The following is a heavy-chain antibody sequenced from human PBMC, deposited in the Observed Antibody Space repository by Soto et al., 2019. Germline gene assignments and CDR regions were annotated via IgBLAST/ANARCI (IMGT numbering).Heavy chain of an antibody. Sequence: EVHLVESGGGSVQPGGSLRLSCAASGFTFNSYSMHWVRQAPGKGLEWVSYITGSSSAIYYADSVKGRFTISRDNAKNSLSLQMNSLRDEDTAVYYCARGYCNGGSCYPGIYWGQGTLVSFSS. CDR2: ITGSSSAI. V-gene: IGHV3-48*02. J-gene: IGHJ4*02. CDR1: GFTFNSYS. CDR3: ARGYCNGGSCYPGIY. D-gene: IGHD2-15*01.